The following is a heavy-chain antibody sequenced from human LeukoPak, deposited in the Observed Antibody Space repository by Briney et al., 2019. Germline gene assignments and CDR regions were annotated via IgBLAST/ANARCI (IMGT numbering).Heavy chain of an antibody. CDR1: GFSFSVCD. V-gene: IGHV3-30*02. Sequence: GGSLRLSCTASGFSFSVCDMHWVRQAPGKGLEWVAFIRYDGSNKYYADSVKGRFTISRDNAKNSLYLQMNSLRAEDTAVYSCARDSLRYCSGDSCYYNYWGQGTLVTVSS. CDR2: IRYDGSNK. D-gene: IGHD2-15*01. CDR3: ARDSLRYCSGDSCYYNY. J-gene: IGHJ4*02.